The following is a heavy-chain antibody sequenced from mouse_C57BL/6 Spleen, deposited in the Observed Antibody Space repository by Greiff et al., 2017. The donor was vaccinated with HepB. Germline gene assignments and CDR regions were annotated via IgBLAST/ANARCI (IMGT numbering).Heavy chain of an antibody. D-gene: IGHD2-3*01. CDR2: IYPRSGNT. CDR1: GYTFTSYG. J-gene: IGHJ3*01. Sequence: QVQLQQSGAELARPGASVKLSCKASGYTFTSYGISWVKQRTGQGLEWIGEIYPRSGNTYYNEKFKGKATLTADKSSSTAYMELRSLTSEDSAVYFCARGGYDGNYAAYWGQGTLVTVSA. V-gene: IGHV1-81*01. CDR3: ARGGYDGNYAAY.